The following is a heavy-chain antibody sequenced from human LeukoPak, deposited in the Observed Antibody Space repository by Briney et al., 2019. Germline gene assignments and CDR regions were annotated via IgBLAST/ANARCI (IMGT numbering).Heavy chain of an antibody. CDR2: IFPGDSDT. D-gene: IGHD2-15*01. CDR3: ASVYCSGGNCYFDY. J-gene: IGHJ4*02. Sequence: KSGESLKISCKGSEYSFATYWIGWVRQMPGQGLEWMGIIFPGDSDTRYSPSFQGQVTISADKSISTAYLQWSSLKASDTAIYYCASVYCSGGNCYFDYWGQGTLVTVSS. V-gene: IGHV5-51*01. CDR1: EYSFATYW.